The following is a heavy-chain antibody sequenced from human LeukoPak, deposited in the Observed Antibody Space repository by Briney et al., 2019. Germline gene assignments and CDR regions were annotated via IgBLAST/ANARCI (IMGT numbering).Heavy chain of an antibody. CDR3: ARDPIVVVPAAANWFDP. V-gene: IGHV3-7*01. CDR2: IKQDGSEK. Sequence: PGGSLRLSCAASGFSFSSYWMSWVSQAPGKGLEWVANIKQDGSEKYYVDSVKGRFTISRDNAKTSLYMQMNSLRAEDTVVYYCARDPIVVVPAAANWFDPWGQGTLVTVSS. J-gene: IGHJ5*02. CDR1: GFSFSSYW. D-gene: IGHD2-2*01.